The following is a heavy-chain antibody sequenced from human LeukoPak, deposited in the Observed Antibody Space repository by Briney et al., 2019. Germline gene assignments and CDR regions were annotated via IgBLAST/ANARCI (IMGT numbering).Heavy chain of an antibody. CDR3: ASLYGSGSFYSGMSLNWFDP. CDR2: ISYDGSNK. CDR1: GFTFSSYA. Sequence: GRSLRLSCAASGFTFSSYAMHWVRQAPGKGLEWVAVISYDGSNKYYADSVEGRFTISRDNSKSTLYLQMNSLRAEDTAVYYCASLYGSGSFYSGMSLNWFDPWGQGTLVTVSS. D-gene: IGHD3-10*01. J-gene: IGHJ5*02. V-gene: IGHV3-30*04.